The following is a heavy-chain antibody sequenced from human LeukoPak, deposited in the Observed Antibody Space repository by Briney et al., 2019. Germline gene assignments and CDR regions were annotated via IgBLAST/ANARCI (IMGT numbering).Heavy chain of an antibody. D-gene: IGHD3-10*01. CDR2: INHSGST. CDR1: GGSFSGYY. V-gene: IGHV4-34*01. CDR3: ARDYYGSGRAFDY. J-gene: IGHJ4*02. Sequence: SETLSLTCAVYGGSFSGYYWSWIRQPPGKGLEWIGEINHSGSTNYNPSLKSRVTISVDTSKNQFSLKLSSVTAADTAVYYCARDYYGSGRAFDYWGQGTLVTVSS.